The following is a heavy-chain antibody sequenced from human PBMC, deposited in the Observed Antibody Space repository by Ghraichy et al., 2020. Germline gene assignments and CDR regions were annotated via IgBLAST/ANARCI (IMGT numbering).Heavy chain of an antibody. CDR3: ARGGDGGGYYFDY. Sequence: GGSLRLSCAASGFTFSSYSMNWVRQAPGKGLEWFSSISSSSSYIYYADSVKGRFTISRDNAKNSLYLQMNSLRAEDTAVYYCARGGDGGGYYFDYWGQGTLVTVSS. CDR1: GFTFSSYS. J-gene: IGHJ4*02. D-gene: IGHD3-16*01. V-gene: IGHV3-21*01. CDR2: ISSSSSYI.